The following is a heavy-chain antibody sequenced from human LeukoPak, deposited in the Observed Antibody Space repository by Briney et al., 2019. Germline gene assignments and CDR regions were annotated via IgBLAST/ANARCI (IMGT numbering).Heavy chain of an antibody. J-gene: IGHJ5*02. Sequence: GGSLRLSCAASGFTFSNCLMHWVRQAPGKGPEGVSVIIGSGVDTYYADSVKGRFTISRDNSKNTLYLQMNSLRAEDTAVYYCAKDLAPAFIVVVPAALDPWGQGTLVTVSS. CDR3: AKDLAPAFIVVVPAALDP. V-gene: IGHV3-23*01. D-gene: IGHD2-2*01. CDR2: IIGSGVDT. CDR1: GFTFSNCL.